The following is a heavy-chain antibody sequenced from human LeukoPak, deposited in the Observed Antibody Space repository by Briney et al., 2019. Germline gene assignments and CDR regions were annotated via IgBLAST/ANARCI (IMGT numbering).Heavy chain of an antibody. D-gene: IGHD2-2*01. CDR3: ARERCSSTSCGYYYMDV. CDR1: GYTFTSYG. J-gene: IGHJ6*03. Sequence: ASVKVSCKASGYTFTSYGISWVRQAPGQGLEWMGWISAYNGNTNYAQKLQGRVTMTTDTSTSTAYMELRSLRSDDTAVYYCARERCSSTSCGYYYMDVWGKGTTVTVSS. CDR2: ISAYNGNT. V-gene: IGHV1-18*01.